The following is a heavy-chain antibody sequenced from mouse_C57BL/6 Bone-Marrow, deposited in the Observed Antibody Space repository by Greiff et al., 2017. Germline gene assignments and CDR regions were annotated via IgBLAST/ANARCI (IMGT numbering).Heavy chain of an antibody. D-gene: IGHD2-1*01. V-gene: IGHV6-3*01. CDR2: ISLKSDNYAT. J-gene: IGHJ2*02. CDR1: GFTFSNYW. Sequence: EVKLVESGGGLVQPGGSMKLSCVASGFTFSNYWMNWVRQSPEKGLEWVAQISLKSDNYATPYAASVKGWFTISCNAHYSSVYLQRNNLRTEDTGIYYCTLTTDYWGQGTSRTVAS. CDR3: TLTTDY.